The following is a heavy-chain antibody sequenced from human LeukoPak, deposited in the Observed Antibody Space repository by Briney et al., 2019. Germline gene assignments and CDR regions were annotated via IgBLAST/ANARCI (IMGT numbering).Heavy chain of an antibody. CDR3: AARGDSSGYGPNWFDP. CDR2: ISSSDRTI. CDR1: GFTFSSYS. Sequence: PGGSLRLSCAASGFTFSSYSMNWVRQAPGKGLEWVSYISSSDRTIYNAESVKGRFTISRDNAKNSLYLQMNSLRAEDTAVYYCAARGDSSGYGPNWFDPWGQGTLVTVSS. V-gene: IGHV3-48*04. D-gene: IGHD3-22*01. J-gene: IGHJ5*02.